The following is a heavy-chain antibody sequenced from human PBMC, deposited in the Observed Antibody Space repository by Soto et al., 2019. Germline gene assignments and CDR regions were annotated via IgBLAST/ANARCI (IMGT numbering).Heavy chain of an antibody. Sequence: PSETLSLTWAVSGYSISSGYYWGWIRQPPGKGLEWMGRIYHSGSTYYNPSLKTRVIISVDTSKNQFSLKLSSVTAADTAVYYCAKMYHYGSGSYLFDYWGQGTLVTVSS. D-gene: IGHD3-10*01. V-gene: IGHV4-38-2*01. CDR2: IYHSGST. CDR3: AKMYHYGSGSYLFDY. CDR1: GYSISSGYY. J-gene: IGHJ4*02.